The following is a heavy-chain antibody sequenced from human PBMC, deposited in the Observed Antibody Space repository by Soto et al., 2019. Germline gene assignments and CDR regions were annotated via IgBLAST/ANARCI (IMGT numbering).Heavy chain of an antibody. Sequence: DVQLLESGGDLVQPGGSLRLSCAASGFTFSSYATSWVRQAPGKGLEWVSSVSAGGDMTYYSDSVKGRFTISRDNPNNALFLQMNSLRAEDTALYYCARGDRGGSGSPASYYYSGLDVWGQGTTVTVSS. J-gene: IGHJ6*02. CDR3: ARGDRGGSGSPASYYYSGLDV. V-gene: IGHV3-23*01. CDR2: VSAGGDMT. D-gene: IGHD3-10*01. CDR1: GFTFSSYA.